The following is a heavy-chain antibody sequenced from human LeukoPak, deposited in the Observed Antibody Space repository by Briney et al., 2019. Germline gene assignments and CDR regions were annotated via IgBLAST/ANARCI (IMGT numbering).Heavy chain of an antibody. CDR2: ISYDGSNK. CDR3: AKDGSGWYEEVSTSPVY. V-gene: IGHV3-30*18. CDR1: GFTFSSYG. Sequence: GGSLRLSCAASGFTFSSYGMHWVRQAPGKGLEWVAVISYDGSNKYYADSVKGRFTISRDNSKNTLYLQMNGLRAEDTAVYYCAKDGSGWYEEVSTSPVYWGQGTLVTVSS. D-gene: IGHD6-19*01. J-gene: IGHJ4*02.